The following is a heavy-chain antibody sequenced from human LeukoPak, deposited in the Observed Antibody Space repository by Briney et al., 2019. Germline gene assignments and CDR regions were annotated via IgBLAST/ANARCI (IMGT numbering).Heavy chain of an antibody. Sequence: PGGSLRLSCAASGFAFSSYAMHWVRQAPGKGLEYVSAISSNGAITYYANSVKGRFTISRDNSKNTLYLQMGSLRAEDMAVYYCARAGSGWYSMDVWGQGTTVTVSS. CDR2: ISSNGAIT. J-gene: IGHJ6*02. D-gene: IGHD6-19*01. CDR1: GFAFSSYA. V-gene: IGHV3-64*01. CDR3: ARAGSGWYSMDV.